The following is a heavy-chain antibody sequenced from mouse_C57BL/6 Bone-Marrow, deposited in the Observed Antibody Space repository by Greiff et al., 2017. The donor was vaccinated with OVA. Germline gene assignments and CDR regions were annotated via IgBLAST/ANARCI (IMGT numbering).Heavy chain of an antibody. Sequence: EVKLVESGGDLVKPGGSLKLSCAASGFTFSSYGMSWVRQTPDKRLEWVATISSGGSYTYYPDSVKGRFTISRDNAKNTLYLQMSSLKSEDTAMYYCASLYYVSSSYYFDYWGQGTTLTVSS. CDR3: ASLYYVSSSYYFDY. J-gene: IGHJ2*01. CDR1: GFTFSSYG. V-gene: IGHV5-6*02. CDR2: ISSGGSYT. D-gene: IGHD1-1*01.